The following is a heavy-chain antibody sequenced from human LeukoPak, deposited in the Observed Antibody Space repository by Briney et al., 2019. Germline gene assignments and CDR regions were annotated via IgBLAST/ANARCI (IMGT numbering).Heavy chain of an antibody. J-gene: IGHJ4*02. CDR1: GFTFSSFS. Sequence: GGSLRLSCAASGFTFSSFSMNWVRQAPGKGLEWVSSISSSGSSYIYYSDSVQGRFTISRDNAKNSLYLQMNILRAEDTAVYYCARALGGFSDYWGQGTLVTVSS. CDR3: ARALGGFSDY. D-gene: IGHD3-16*01. CDR2: ISSSGSSYI. V-gene: IGHV3-21*04.